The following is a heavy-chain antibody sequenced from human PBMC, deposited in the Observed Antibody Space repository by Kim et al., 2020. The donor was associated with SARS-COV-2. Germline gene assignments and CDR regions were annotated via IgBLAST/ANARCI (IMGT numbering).Heavy chain of an antibody. D-gene: IGHD3-10*01. V-gene: IGHV3-15*01. CDR1: GFTFSNAW. CDR3: TNLEGSGVYSNYGMDV. CDR2: IKSKTDGGTT. J-gene: IGHJ6*02. Sequence: GGSLRLSCAASGFTFSNAWMSWVRQAPGKGLEWVGRIKSKTDGGTTDYAAPVKGRFTISRDDSKNTLYLQMNSLKTEDTAVYYCTNLEGSGVYSNYGMDVWGQGTTVTVSS.